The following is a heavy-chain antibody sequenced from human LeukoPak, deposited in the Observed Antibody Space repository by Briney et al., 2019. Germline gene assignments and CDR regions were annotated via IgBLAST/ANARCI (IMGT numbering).Heavy chain of an antibody. CDR3: ARVEWELPDY. J-gene: IGHJ4*02. CDR2: INPNSGGT. V-gene: IGHV1-2*06. CDR1: GGTFSSYA. D-gene: IGHD1-26*01. Sequence: ASVKISCKASGGTFSSYAISWVRQAPGQGLEWMGRINPNSGGTNYAQKFQGRVTMTRDTSISTAYMELSRLRSDDTAMYYCARVEWELPDYWGQGTLVTVSS.